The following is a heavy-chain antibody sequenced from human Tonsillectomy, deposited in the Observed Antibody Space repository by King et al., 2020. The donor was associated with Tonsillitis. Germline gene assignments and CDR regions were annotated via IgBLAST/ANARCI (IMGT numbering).Heavy chain of an antibody. CDR2: ISSSSSYT. D-gene: IGHD3-3*01. J-gene: IGHJ4*02. Sequence: VQLVESGGGLVKPGGSLRLSCAASGFTFSDYYVSWIRPAPGKGLEWVSYISSSSSYTNFTDLVKGRFTISRENATNSLYLQMNSLRAEDTAVYYCARDRGSRITIFGGYYFDFWGQGTLVTVSS. CDR3: ARDRGSRITIFGGYYFDF. V-gene: IGHV3-11*05. CDR1: GFTFSDYY.